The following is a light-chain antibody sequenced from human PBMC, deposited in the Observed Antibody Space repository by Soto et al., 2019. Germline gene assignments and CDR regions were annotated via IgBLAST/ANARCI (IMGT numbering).Light chain of an antibody. CDR1: QSISSW. CDR2: HAS. Sequence: DIQMTQSPSTLSASVGDRVTITCRASQSISSWLAWYQQKPGKAPKLLIYHASSMESGVPSRFRGSGSGTEFTLTISSLQPDDFATYYCQQYNSYSPWTFGQGTKLEIK. CDR3: QQYNSYSPWT. V-gene: IGKV1-5*01. J-gene: IGKJ2*02.